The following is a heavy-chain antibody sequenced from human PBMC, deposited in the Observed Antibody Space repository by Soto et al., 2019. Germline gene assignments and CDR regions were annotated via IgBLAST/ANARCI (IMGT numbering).Heavy chain of an antibody. Sequence: GASVKVSCKASGFTFTSSAVQWVRQARGQRLEWIGWIVAGSGNTNYAQKFQERVTITRDMSTSTAYMELRSLRSDDTAVYYCARGVVGATTISLGYWGQGTLVTVSS. CDR2: IVAGSGNT. V-gene: IGHV1-58*01. D-gene: IGHD1-26*01. CDR3: ARGVVGATTISLGY. CDR1: GFTFTSSA. J-gene: IGHJ4*02.